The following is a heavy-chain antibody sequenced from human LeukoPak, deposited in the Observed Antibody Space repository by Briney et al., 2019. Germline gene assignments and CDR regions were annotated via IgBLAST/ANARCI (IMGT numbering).Heavy chain of an antibody. CDR2: INSGDSYT. J-gene: IGHJ4*02. D-gene: IGHD6-13*01. CDR1: GYSLTRYW. V-gene: IGHV5-51*01. Sequence: ESLKISCKVSGYSLTRYWIGWARQMPGIGLEWVGIINSGDSYTRYSPSFQGQVTISLDKSINTAFLQWNTLEASDTAIYYCATTGYSSHWEYYWGQGTLVTVSS. CDR3: ATTGYSSHWEYY.